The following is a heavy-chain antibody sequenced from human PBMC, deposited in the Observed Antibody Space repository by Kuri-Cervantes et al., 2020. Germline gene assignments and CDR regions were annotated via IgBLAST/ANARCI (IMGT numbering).Heavy chain of an antibody. Sequence: ASVKVSCKASGYTFTSYGISWVRQAPGQGLEWMGWISAYNGNTNYAQKLQGRVTMTRDTSISTAYMELSRLGSDDTAVYYCARDGVPAAMSLDYWGQGTLVTVSS. CDR3: ARDGVPAAMSLDY. D-gene: IGHD2-2*01. CDR2: ISAYNGNT. J-gene: IGHJ4*02. V-gene: IGHV1-18*01. CDR1: GYTFTSYG.